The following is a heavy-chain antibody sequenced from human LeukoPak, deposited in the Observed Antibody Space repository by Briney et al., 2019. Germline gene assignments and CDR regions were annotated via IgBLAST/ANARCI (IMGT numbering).Heavy chain of an antibody. CDR2: ISYDGSNK. Sequence: PGGSLRLSCAASGFTFSSYAMHWVRQAPGKGLEWVAVISYDGSNKYYADSVKGRFTISRDNSKNTLYLQMNSLRAEDTAVYYCARDPNYYDSRGFDPWGQGTLVTVSS. V-gene: IGHV3-30*04. CDR3: ARDPNYYDSRGFDP. J-gene: IGHJ5*02. CDR1: GFTFSSYA. D-gene: IGHD3-22*01.